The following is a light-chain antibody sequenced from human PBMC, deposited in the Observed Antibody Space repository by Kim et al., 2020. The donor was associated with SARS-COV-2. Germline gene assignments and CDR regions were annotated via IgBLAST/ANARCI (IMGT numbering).Light chain of an antibody. J-gene: IGKJ3*01. Sequence: AIQMTQSPSSLSASVGDRVTITCRASRGISTCLGWYQQKPEKAPKLLIYAASSLHSGVPSRFSGSGSGTDFTLTISSLQPEDSATYYCLQDNSDPSTFGAGTKVDIK. CDR1: RGISTC. CDR3: LQDNSDPST. V-gene: IGKV1-6*01. CDR2: AAS.